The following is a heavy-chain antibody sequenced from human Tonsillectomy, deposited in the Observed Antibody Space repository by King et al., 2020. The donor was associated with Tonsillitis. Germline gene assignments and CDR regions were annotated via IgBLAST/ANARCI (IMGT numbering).Heavy chain of an antibody. CDR2: LWFDGSNK. J-gene: IGHJ4*02. CDR1: GFTFSSYG. V-gene: IGHV3-33*08. D-gene: IGHD6-19*01. CDR3: ARDPNSSGWLV. Sequence: VQLVESGGGVVQPGRSLRLSCAASGFTFSSYGMHWVRQAPGKGLEWGAFLWFDGSNKYYADSVKGRFTISRDNSKNTLYLQMNSLRAEDTAGYYCARDPNSSGWLVWGQGTLVTVSS.